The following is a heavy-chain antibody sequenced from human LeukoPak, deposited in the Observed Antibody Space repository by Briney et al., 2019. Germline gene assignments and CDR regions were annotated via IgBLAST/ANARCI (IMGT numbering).Heavy chain of an antibody. CDR1: GFTFSSYS. CDR3: ARGGIAARPAVVDY. D-gene: IGHD6-6*01. CDR2: ISSSSSYI. J-gene: IGHJ4*02. Sequence: AGSLRLSCAASGFTFSSYSMNWVRQAPGKGLEWVSSISSSSSYIYYADSVKGRFTISRDNAKNSLYLQMNSLRAEDTAVYYCARGGIAARPAVVDYWGQGTLVTVSS. V-gene: IGHV3-21*01.